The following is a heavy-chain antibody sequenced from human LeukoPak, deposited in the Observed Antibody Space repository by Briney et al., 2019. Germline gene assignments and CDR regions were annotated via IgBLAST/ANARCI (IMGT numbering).Heavy chain of an antibody. J-gene: IGHJ4*02. CDR1: GGSISSYC. Sequence: PSETLSLTCTVSGGSISSYCWSWIRQPPGKGLEWIGYIYYSGTTNHNPSLKSRVTISVDTSKNQFSLKLSSVTAADTAVYYCARGGGNYDNLTGYYNILGYFDYWGQGTLVTVSS. V-gene: IGHV4-59*01. CDR2: IYYSGTT. CDR3: ARGGGNYDNLTGYYNILGYFDY. D-gene: IGHD3-9*01.